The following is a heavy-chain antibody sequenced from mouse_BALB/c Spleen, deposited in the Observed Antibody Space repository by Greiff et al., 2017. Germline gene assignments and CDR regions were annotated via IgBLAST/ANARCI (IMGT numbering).Heavy chain of an antibody. CDR2: ISSGGST. V-gene: IGHV5-6-5*01. Sequence: EVQRVESGGGLVKPGGSLKLSCAASGFTFSSYAMSWVRQTPEKRLEWVASISSGGSTYYPDSVKGRFTISRDNARNILYLQMSSLRSEDTAMYYCASTYDGYYWFAYWGQGTLVTVSA. CDR3: ASTYDGYYWFAY. J-gene: IGHJ3*01. D-gene: IGHD2-3*01. CDR1: GFTFSSYA.